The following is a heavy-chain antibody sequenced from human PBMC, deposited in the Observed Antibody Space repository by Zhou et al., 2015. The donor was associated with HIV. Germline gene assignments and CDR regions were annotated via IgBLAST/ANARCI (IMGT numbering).Heavy chain of an antibody. Sequence: QVQLVQSGAEVKKPGSSVKVSCKASGGTFSSYAISWVRQAPGQGLEWMGGIIPIFGTANYAQKFQGRVTITADESTSTAYMELSSLRSEDTAVYYCARGRSXSVGSGTLPGRFVRVPKGGPNGVTPTGFLPRSYRVRRGRSPDP. V-gene: IGHV1-69*01. CDR3: ARGRSXSVGSGTLPGRFVRVPKGGPNGVTPTGFLPRSYRVRRGRSPDP. CDR1: GGTFSSYA. J-gene: IGHJ5*02. D-gene: IGHD3-10*01. CDR2: IIPIFGTA.